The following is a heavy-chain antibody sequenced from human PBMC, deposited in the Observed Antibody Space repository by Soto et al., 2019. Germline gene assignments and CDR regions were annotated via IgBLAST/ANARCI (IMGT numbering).Heavy chain of an antibody. CDR3: ARRDFYCRGRNCYSGDYAMDV. Sequence: GGSLRLSCTASGFTSSIYAMHWVRQAPGKGLEWVAIISYDGTKIDYAGSVKGRFTISRDNSKNTLYLQMNSLTTEDTAVYYCARRDFYCRGRNCYSGDYAMDVWGQGTTVTVSS. V-gene: IGHV3-30-3*01. J-gene: IGHJ6*02. D-gene: IGHD2-15*01. CDR1: GFTSSIYA. CDR2: ISYDGTKI.